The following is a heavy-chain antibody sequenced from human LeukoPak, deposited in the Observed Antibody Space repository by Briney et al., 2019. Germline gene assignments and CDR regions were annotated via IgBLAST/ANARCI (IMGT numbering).Heavy chain of an antibody. Sequence: GASVKVSCKASGYTFTSYGISWVRQAPGQGLEWMGWINTNTGDPTYAQGFTGRFVFSLDTSVSTAYLQISSLKAEDTAVYYCARVGNSGSFHDAFDIWGQGTMVTVSS. CDR2: INTNTGDP. V-gene: IGHV7-4-1*02. CDR3: ARVGNSGSFHDAFDI. J-gene: IGHJ3*02. D-gene: IGHD1-26*01. CDR1: GYTFTSYG.